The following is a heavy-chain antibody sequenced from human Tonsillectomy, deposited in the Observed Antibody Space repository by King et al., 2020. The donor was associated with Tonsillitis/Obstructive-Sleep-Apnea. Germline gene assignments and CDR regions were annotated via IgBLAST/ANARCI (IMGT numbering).Heavy chain of an antibody. CDR3: ARETTADYYYYYMDV. D-gene: IGHD4-11*01. Sequence: QLVQSGAEVKKPGSSVKVSCKASGGTFSSYAISWVRQAPGQGLDGMGGIIPIFGAANYAQKFQGGVTITADESTSTAYMELSSLRSEDTAVYYCARETTADYYYYYMDVWGKGTTVTVSS. J-gene: IGHJ6*03. V-gene: IGHV1-69*01. CDR2: IIPIFGAA. CDR1: GGTFSSYA.